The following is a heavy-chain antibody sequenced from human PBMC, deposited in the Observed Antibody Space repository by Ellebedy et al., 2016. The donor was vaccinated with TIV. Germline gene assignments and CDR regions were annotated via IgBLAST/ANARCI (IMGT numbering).Heavy chain of an antibody. J-gene: IGHJ5*02. CDR2: IYYGGST. CDR3: ARGDRTGYTTGWGHWFDP. V-gene: IGHV4-38-2*02. Sequence: SETLSLXXTVSGYSISSGYWWGWIRPTPGKVLEWIGSIYYGGSTYYTPSLKSRLTISVDTSKNQFSLKLNSLTAADTAVYHCARGDRTGYTTGWGHWFDPWGQGTLVTVSS. CDR1: GYSISSGYW. D-gene: IGHD6-19*01.